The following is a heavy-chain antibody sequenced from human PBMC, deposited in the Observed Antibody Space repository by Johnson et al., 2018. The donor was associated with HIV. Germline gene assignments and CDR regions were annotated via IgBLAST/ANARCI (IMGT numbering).Heavy chain of an antibody. Sequence: QVQLVESGGGVVRPGGSLRLSCAASGFTFSSYAMHWVRQAPGKGLAWVAVISYDGSNKYYADSVKGRFTISRDNSKNTLYLQMNSLGAEDTAVYYCARELGDSSSNDAFDIWGQGTMVTVSS. CDR1: GFTFSSYA. J-gene: IGHJ3*02. CDR3: ARELGDSSSNDAFDI. CDR2: ISYDGSNK. D-gene: IGHD6-13*01. V-gene: IGHV3-30*04.